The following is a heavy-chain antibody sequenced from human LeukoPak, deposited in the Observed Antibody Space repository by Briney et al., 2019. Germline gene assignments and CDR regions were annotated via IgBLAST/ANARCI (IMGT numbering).Heavy chain of an antibody. V-gene: IGHV4-4*07. Sequence: SETLSLTCTVSGGSISSYYWSWIRQPAGKGLEWIGRIYTSGSTNYNPSLKSRVTMSVDTSKNQFSLKLSSVTAADTAVYYCARARRRDGYNYLTNFDYWGQGTLVTVSS. J-gene: IGHJ4*02. D-gene: IGHD5-24*01. CDR2: IYTSGST. CDR1: GGSISSYY. CDR3: ARARRRDGYNYLTNFDY.